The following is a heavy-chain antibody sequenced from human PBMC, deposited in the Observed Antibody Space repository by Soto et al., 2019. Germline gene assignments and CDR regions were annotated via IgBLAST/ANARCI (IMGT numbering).Heavy chain of an antibody. CDR1: GGTFSSYA. CDR3: ARDLADSSGYFVAFEI. CDR2: IIPIFGTA. D-gene: IGHD3-22*01. Sequence: QVQLVQSGAEVKQPGSSVKVSCKASGGTFSSYAISWVRQAPGQGLEWMGGIIPIFGTANYALKFLGRVTITSDESTSTAYRELSSLLTEDTAVYYGARDLADSSGYFVAFEIWVQGTMVTVSS. V-gene: IGHV1-69*05. J-gene: IGHJ3*02.